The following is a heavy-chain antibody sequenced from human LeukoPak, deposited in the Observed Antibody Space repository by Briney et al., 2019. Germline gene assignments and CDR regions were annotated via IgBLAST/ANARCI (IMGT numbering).Heavy chain of an antibody. D-gene: IGHD3-3*01. CDR1: GLPFSRYA. V-gene: IGHV3-23*01. J-gene: IGHJ6*03. Sequence: GGSLRLSCAVSGLPFSRYAMSWVRQAPGKGLEWVSGISGSGVYTYYSDSVKGRFTISRDNSKNTLYLQMNSLRAEDTALYYCAKDTYDFGYYYMDVWGKGTTVTVSS. CDR2: ISGSGVYT. CDR3: AKDTYDFGYYYMDV.